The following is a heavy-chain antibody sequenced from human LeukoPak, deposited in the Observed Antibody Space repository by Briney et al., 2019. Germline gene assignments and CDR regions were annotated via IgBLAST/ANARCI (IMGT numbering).Heavy chain of an antibody. CDR1: GGSISSSSHY. D-gene: IGHD1-26*01. CDR3: ARDGGSSIGNAFDI. J-gene: IGHJ3*02. V-gene: IGHV4-39*02. Sequence: SGTLSLTCTVSGGSISSSSHYWGWIRQPPGKGLEWIGSIYYSGTAFYNPSLKSRVTISIDTSKNQFSLNLSSVAAADTAVYYCARDGGSSIGNAFDIWGQGTMVAVSS. CDR2: IYYSGTA.